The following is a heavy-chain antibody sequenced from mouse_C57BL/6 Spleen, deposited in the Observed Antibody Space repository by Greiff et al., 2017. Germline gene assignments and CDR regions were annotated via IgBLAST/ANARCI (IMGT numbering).Heavy chain of an antibody. Sequence: EVKLQESGPGLVKPSQSLSLTCSVTGYSITSGYYWNWIRQFPGNKLEWMGYISYDGSNNYNPSLKNRISITRDTSKNQFFLKLNSVTTEDTATYYCAREDMITYYFDYWGQGTTLTVSS. J-gene: IGHJ2*01. CDR1: GYSITSGYY. CDR3: AREDMITYYFDY. CDR2: ISYDGSN. V-gene: IGHV3-6*01. D-gene: IGHD2-4*01.